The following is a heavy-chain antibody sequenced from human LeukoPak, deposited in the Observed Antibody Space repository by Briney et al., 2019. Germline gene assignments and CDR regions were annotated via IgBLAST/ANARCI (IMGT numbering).Heavy chain of an antibody. D-gene: IGHD3-22*01. CDR1: AFIFSGHW. J-gene: IGHJ4*02. Sequence: PGGSLRLSCEGSAFIFSGHWMNWVRQTPGKGLEWVAVTYGDGTSKYYADSVKGRFTISKDNSKNTLYVQMNSLRAEDTAVYYCATGSGYYYGHWGQGTLVTVSS. CDR2: TYGDGTSK. V-gene: IGHV3-33*08. CDR3: ATGSGYYYGH.